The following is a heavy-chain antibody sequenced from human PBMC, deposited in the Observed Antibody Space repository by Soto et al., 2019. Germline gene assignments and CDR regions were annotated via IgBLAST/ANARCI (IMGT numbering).Heavy chain of an antibody. J-gene: IGHJ4*02. CDR1: GYTFTGYY. D-gene: IGHD3-16*02. CDR2: INPNSGGT. CDR3: ARAGELSCDY. V-gene: IGHV1-2*04. Sequence: QVQLVQSGAEVKKPGASVKVSCKASGYTFTGYYMHWVRQAPGQGLEWMGWINPNSGGTNYAQKLQGWVTMTSDTSISTAYMELSRLRSDDTAVYYCARAGELSCDYWGQGTLVTVSS.